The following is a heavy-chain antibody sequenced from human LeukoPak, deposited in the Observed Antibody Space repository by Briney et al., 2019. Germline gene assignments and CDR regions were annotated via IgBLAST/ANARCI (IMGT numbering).Heavy chain of an antibody. CDR2: INPSGGST. Sequence: GASVKVSCKASGYTFTSYYMNWVRQAPGQGLEWMGIINPSGGSTSYAQKFQGRVTMTRDTSTSTVYMELSSLRSEDTAVYYCARDWYRINYYYYYGMDVWGQGTTVTVSS. V-gene: IGHV1-46*01. J-gene: IGHJ6*02. D-gene: IGHD1-1*01. CDR3: ARDWYRINYYYYYGMDV. CDR1: GYTFTSYY.